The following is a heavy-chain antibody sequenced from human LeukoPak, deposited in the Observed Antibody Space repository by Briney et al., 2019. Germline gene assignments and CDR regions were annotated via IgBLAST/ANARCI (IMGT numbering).Heavy chain of an antibody. J-gene: IGHJ6*03. CDR3: AKESAHDFWSGYYTGRDYYYMDV. D-gene: IGHD3-3*01. CDR2: ISYDGSNK. CDR1: GFTFSSYG. Sequence: PGGSLRLSCAASGFTFSSYGMHWVRQAPGKGLEWVAVISYDGSNKYYADSVKGRFTISRDNSKNTLYLQMNSLRAEDTAVYYCAKESAHDFWSGYYTGRDYYYMDVWGKGTTVTVSS. V-gene: IGHV3-30*18.